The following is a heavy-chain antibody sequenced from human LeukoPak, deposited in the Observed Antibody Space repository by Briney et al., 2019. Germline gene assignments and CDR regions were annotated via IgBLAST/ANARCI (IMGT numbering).Heavy chain of an antibody. CDR2: IYNDGST. CDR3: ARNILFAFDI. V-gene: IGHV3-53*01. J-gene: IGHJ3*02. Sequence: GGSLRLSCAASGLTVSSSYMSWVRQAPGKGLEWVSIIYNDGSTYYADSMKGRFTISRDNSKDTLYLQVNSLRAEDTAMYYCARNILFAFDIWGQGTMVTVSS. CDR1: GLTVSSSY.